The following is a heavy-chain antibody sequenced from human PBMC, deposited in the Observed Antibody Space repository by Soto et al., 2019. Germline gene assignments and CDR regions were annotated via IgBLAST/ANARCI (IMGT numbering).Heavy chain of an antibody. J-gene: IGHJ4*02. CDR3: ARAVAVAADFDY. CDR1: GYTFTGYA. V-gene: IGHV1-3*01. Sequence: ASVKVSCKASGYTFTGYAMHWVRQAPGQRLEWMGWINAGNGNTKYSQKFQGRVTITRDPSASTAYMELSSLRSEDTAVYYCARAVAVAADFDYWGQEPLVTVSS. D-gene: IGHD6-19*01. CDR2: INAGNGNT.